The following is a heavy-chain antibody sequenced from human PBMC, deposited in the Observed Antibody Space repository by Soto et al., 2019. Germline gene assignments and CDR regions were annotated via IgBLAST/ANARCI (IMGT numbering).Heavy chain of an antibody. CDR3: AHRRAERIAAADYERFDY. J-gene: IGHJ4*02. V-gene: IGHV2-5*02. D-gene: IGHD6-13*01. Sequence: SGPTLVNPTQTLTLTCTFSGFSLSTSGVGVGWIRQPPGKALEWLALIYWDVDKRYSPSLKSRLTITKDTSKNQVVLTMTNMDPVDTATYYCAHRRAERIAAADYERFDYWGQGTLVTVS. CDR2: IYWDVDK. CDR1: GFSLSTSGVG.